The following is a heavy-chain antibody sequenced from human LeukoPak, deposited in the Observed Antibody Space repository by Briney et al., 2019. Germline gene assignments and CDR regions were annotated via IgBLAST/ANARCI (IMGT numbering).Heavy chain of an antibody. Sequence: GGSLRLSCAASGFTFSSYGMHWVRQAPGKGLEWVAFIRSDGSNKYYADSVKGRFTISRDNSKLYLQMNSLRAEDTAVYYCARAKPKNMVRGLIMRRESRYYFDYWGQGTLVTVSS. CDR3: ARAKPKNMVRGLIMRRESRYYFDY. D-gene: IGHD3-10*01. J-gene: IGHJ4*02. V-gene: IGHV3-30*02. CDR2: IRSDGSNK. CDR1: GFTFSSYG.